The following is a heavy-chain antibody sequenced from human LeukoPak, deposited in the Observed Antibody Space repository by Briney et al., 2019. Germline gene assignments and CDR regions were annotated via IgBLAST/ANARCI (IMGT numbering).Heavy chain of an antibody. CDR2: ISSSGSTI. CDR3: VRDHSGWSLDP. V-gene: IGHV3-11*04. J-gene: IGHJ5*02. CDR1: GFTFSDYY. D-gene: IGHD6-19*01. Sequence: SPGGSLRLSCAASGFTFSDYYMSWIRQAPGKGLEWVSYISSSGSTIYYADSVKGRFTISRDSAKNSLYLRMNSLRAEDTAVYYCVRDHSGWSLDPWGQGTLVTVSS.